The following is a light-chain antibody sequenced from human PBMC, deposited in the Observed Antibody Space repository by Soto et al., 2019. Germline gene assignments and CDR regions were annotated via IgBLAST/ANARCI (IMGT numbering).Light chain of an antibody. CDR3: SSYTSRNSYV. J-gene: IGLJ1*01. CDR1: SSDVGGYNY. V-gene: IGLV2-14*03. CDR2: DVS. Sequence: QSALTQPASVSGSPGQSITISCSGTSSDVGGYNYVSWYQQHPGKAPTLMIYDVSNRPSGVSNRFSGSKSGNTASLTISGLQAEDEADYYCSSYTSRNSYVFGTGTKVTVL.